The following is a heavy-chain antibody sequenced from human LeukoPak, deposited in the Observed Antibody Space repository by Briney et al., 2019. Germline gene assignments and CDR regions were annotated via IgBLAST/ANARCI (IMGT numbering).Heavy chain of an antibody. V-gene: IGHV4-61*02. CDR1: GGSISSGSYY. J-gene: IGHJ4*02. Sequence: SQTLSLTCTVSGGSISSGSYYWSWIRRPAGKGLEWIGRIYTSGSTNYNPSLKSRVTISVDTSKNQFSLKLSSVTAADTAVYYCASPPAGYSSSWYGNWGQGTLVTVSS. D-gene: IGHD6-13*01. CDR2: IYTSGST. CDR3: ASPPAGYSSSWYGN.